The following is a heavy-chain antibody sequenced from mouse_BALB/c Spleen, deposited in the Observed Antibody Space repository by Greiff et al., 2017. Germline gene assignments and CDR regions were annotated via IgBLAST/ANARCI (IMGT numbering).Heavy chain of an antibody. V-gene: IGHV5-6-3*01. Sequence: EVLLVESGGGLVQPGGSLKLSCAASGFTFSSYGMSWVRQTPDKRLGLVATINSNGGCTYYPDSVKGRFTIARDNTKNTLYLKMSSPKSEDTAMFYSSSNWDVGYFDVWGAGTTVTVSS. CDR1: GFTFSSYG. CDR3: SSNWDVGYFDV. CDR2: INSNGGCT. D-gene: IGHD4-1*01. J-gene: IGHJ1*01.